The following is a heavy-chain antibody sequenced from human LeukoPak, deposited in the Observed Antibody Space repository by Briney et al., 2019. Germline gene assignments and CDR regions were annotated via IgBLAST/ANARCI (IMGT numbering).Heavy chain of an antibody. D-gene: IGHD1-7*01. V-gene: IGHV1-8*03. CDR2: MNPNSGNT. J-gene: IGHJ5*02. Sequence: GASVKVSCKASGYTFTSYDINWVRQATGQGLEWMGWMNPNSGNTGYAQKFQGRVTITRNTSISTAYMELSSLRSEDTAVYYCARGLDWNYLDYNWFDPWGQGTLVTVSS. CDR3: ARGLDWNYLDYNWFDP. CDR1: GYTFTSYD.